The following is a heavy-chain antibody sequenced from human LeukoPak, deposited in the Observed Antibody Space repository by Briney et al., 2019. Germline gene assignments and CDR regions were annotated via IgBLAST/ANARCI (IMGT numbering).Heavy chain of an antibody. CDR2: IRYDGSNK. CDR3: AKVYYYDSSGFDY. CDR1: GFTFSSYG. V-gene: IGHV3-30*02. Sequence: PGGSLRLSXAASGFTFSSYGMHWVRQAPGKGLEWVAFIRYDGSNKYYADSVKGRFTISRDNSKNTLYLQMNSLRAEDTAVYYCAKVYYYDSSGFDYWGQGTLVTVSS. J-gene: IGHJ4*02. D-gene: IGHD3-22*01.